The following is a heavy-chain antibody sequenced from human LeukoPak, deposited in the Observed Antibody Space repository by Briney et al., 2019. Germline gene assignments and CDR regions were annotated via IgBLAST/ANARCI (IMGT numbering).Heavy chain of an antibody. CDR1: GFTFSSYG. V-gene: IGHV3-30*02. CDR3: ARDLGYYYGSGDLFDY. Sequence: PGGSLRLSCAASGFTFSSYGMHWVRQAPGKGLEWVAFIRYDGSNKYYADSVKGRFTISRDNSKNTLYLQMNSLRAEDTAVYYCARDLGYYYGSGDLFDYWGQGTLVTVSS. J-gene: IGHJ4*02. D-gene: IGHD3-10*01. CDR2: IRYDGSNK.